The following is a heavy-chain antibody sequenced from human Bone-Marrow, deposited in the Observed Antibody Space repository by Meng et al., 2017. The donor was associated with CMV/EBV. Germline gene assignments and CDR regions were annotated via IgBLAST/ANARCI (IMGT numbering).Heavy chain of an antibody. Sequence: QGQLVQAGGEVKEPGDSVTVSCEASRSTSNGYSMNWGRQAPGQGLEWMGWINPNSGGTNYAQKFQGRVTMTRDTYISTAYMELSRLRSDDTAVYYCARDPISGDSSGTDYWGQGTLVTVSS. CDR2: INPNSGGT. V-gene: IGHV1-2*02. D-gene: IGHD3-22*01. CDR1: RSTSNGYS. CDR3: ARDPISGDSSGTDY. J-gene: IGHJ4*02.